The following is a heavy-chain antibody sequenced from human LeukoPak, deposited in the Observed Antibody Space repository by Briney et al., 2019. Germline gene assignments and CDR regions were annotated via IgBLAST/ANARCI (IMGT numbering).Heavy chain of an antibody. CDR3: ATGGGWYFDY. Sequence: GGSLRLSCAASGFTFSNYWMNWVRQAPGKGLEWVAGIGQDGTENYYVASVKGRFTISRDNAKNSLYLQMNSLRVEDTAVYYCATGGGWYFDYWGQGALITASS. J-gene: IGHJ4*02. V-gene: IGHV3-7*01. CDR1: GFTFSNYW. CDR2: IGQDGTEN. D-gene: IGHD6-19*01.